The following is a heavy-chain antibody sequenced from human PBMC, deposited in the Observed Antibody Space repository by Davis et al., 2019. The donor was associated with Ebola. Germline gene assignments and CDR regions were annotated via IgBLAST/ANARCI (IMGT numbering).Heavy chain of an antibody. CDR2: IWYDGSNK. CDR1: GFPFSSYG. Sequence: GESLKISCAASGFPFSSYGMHWVRQAPGKGLEWVAVIWYDGSNKYYADSVKGRFTISRDNSKNTLYLQMNSLRAEDTAVYYCARGGYCSGGSCSNWFDPWGQGTLVTVSS. CDR3: ARGGYCSGGSCSNWFDP. D-gene: IGHD2-15*01. J-gene: IGHJ5*02. V-gene: IGHV3-33*01.